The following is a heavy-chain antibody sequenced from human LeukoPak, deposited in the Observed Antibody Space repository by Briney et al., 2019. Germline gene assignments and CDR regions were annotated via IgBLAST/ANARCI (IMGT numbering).Heavy chain of an antibody. Sequence: GGSLRLSCAASGFTFSRYSMNWVRQAPGKGLEWVAFIRYDGSNKYYADSVKGRFTISRDNSKNTLYLQMNSLRAEDTAVYYCARNNGLLRDAFDIWGQGTMVTVSS. CDR2: IRYDGSNK. CDR3: ARNNGLLRDAFDI. J-gene: IGHJ3*02. CDR1: GFTFSRYS. V-gene: IGHV3-30*02. D-gene: IGHD1/OR15-1a*01.